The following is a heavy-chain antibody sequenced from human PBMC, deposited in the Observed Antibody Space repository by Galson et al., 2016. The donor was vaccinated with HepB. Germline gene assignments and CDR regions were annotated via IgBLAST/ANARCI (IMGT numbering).Heavy chain of an antibody. Sequence: SLRLSCADSGFTFDKYAMHWVRQAPGKGLEWVSGISWNGDKRDYADSVRGRFTISRDNSKNTLYLQMNSLRAEDTAVYYCATIGYDSTWSATGAPKFDFWGQGTLVTVSS. CDR2: ISWNGDKR. CDR3: ATIGYDSTWSATGAPKFDF. V-gene: IGHV3-9*01. J-gene: IGHJ4*02. D-gene: IGHD6-13*01. CDR1: GFTFDKYA.